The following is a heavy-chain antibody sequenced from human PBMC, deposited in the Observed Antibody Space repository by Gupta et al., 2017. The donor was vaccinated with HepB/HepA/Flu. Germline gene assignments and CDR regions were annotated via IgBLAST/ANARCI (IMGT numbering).Heavy chain of an antibody. V-gene: IGHV3-33*06. CDR1: GFLFSSYG. CDR2: IWYDGSNK. J-gene: IGHJ5*02. D-gene: IGHD2/OR15-2a*01. CDR3: AKDNRRVTYNWFAP. Sequence: QVQLVESGGGVVQPGRSLRLSCAASGFLFSSYGMHWVRQAPGKGLEGVAVIWYDGSNKYYADTVKGRFTISRENSKKIVYLQMKGLGVEETAVYYFAKDNRRVTYNWFAPGGQGTMVTVSS.